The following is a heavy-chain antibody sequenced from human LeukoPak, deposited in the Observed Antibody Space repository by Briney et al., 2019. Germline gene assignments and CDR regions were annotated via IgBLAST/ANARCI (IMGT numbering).Heavy chain of an antibody. D-gene: IGHD3-10*01. CDR2: IKQDGSKK. CDR3: ARGPTPSFYYGSGSYYSLDY. J-gene: IGHJ4*02. Sequence: GGSLRLSCAASGFTFSSYWMSWVRQAPGKGLECVANIKQDGSKKYYVDSVKGRFTISRDNAKNSLYLQMNSLRAEDTAVYYCARGPTPSFYYGSGSYYSLDYWGQGTLVTVSS. CDR1: GFTFSSYW. V-gene: IGHV3-7*01.